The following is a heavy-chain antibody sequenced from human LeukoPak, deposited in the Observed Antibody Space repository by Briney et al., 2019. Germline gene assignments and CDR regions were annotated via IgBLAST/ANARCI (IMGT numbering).Heavy chain of an antibody. CDR3: ARSPPYYYDSSGYYPPWDY. V-gene: IGHV4-59*01. Sequence: SETLSLTCTVSGGSISSYYRSWIRQPPGKGLEWIGYIYYSGSTNYNPSLKSRVTISVDTSKNQFSLKLSSVTAADTAVYYCARSPPYYYDSSGYYPPWDYWGQGTLVAVSS. CDR1: GGSISSYY. J-gene: IGHJ4*02. CDR2: IYYSGST. D-gene: IGHD3-22*01.